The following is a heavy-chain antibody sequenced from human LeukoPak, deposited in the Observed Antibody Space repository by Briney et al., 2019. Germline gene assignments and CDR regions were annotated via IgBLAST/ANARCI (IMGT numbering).Heavy chain of an antibody. Sequence: PSETLSLTCTVSGGSISSSSSYWGWIRQPPGKGLEWIGSIYYSGSTSYNPSLKSRVTISVDTSKNQFSLKLSSVTAADTAVYYCARRTDSSAYYYFDYWGQGTLVTASS. J-gene: IGHJ4*02. CDR1: GGSISSSSSY. CDR3: ARRTDSSAYYYFDY. D-gene: IGHD3-22*01. V-gene: IGHV4-39*01. CDR2: IYYSGST.